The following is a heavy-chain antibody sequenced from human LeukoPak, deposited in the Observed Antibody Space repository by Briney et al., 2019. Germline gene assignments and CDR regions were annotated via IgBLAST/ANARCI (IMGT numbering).Heavy chain of an antibody. J-gene: IGHJ5*02. CDR2: ISAYNGNT. V-gene: IGHV1-18*01. D-gene: IGHD3-9*01. Sequence: GASVKVSCKASGYTFTSYGISWVRQAPGQGLEWMGWISAYNGNTNYAQKLQGRVTMTRNTSISTAYMELSSLRSEDTAVYYCARGPLRYFDWLLRKKTSEGNWFDPWGQGTLVTVSS. CDR1: GYTFTSYG. CDR3: ARGPLRYFDWLLRKKTSEGNWFDP.